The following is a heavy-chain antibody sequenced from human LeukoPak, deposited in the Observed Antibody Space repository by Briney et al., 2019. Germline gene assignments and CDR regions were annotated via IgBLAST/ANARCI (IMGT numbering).Heavy chain of an antibody. D-gene: IGHD6-19*01. CDR3: ACHSGWSGPSE. CDR1: GGSISSSW. Sequence: KPSETLSLTCAVSGGSISSSWWSWVRQPPGKGLEWIGEIFHSGSTNYNPSLKSRVTISVDKSKKFFSLELRSVTAADTAVYYCACHSGWSGPSEWGQGTLVTVSS. CDR2: IFHSGST. J-gene: IGHJ4*02. V-gene: IGHV4-4*02.